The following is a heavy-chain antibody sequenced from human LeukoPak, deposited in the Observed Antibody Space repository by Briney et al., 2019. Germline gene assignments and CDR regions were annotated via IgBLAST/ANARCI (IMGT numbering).Heavy chain of an antibody. CDR3: ARALDSSGWYREYYFDY. D-gene: IGHD6-19*01. V-gene: IGHV1-2*02. Sequence: ASVKVSCKASGYIFTGYYMHWVRQAPGQGLEWMGWINPNSGGTNYAQKFQGRVTMTRDTSISTAYMELSRLRSDDTAVYYCARALDSSGWYREYYFDYWGQGTLVTVSS. CDR1: GYIFTGYY. J-gene: IGHJ4*02. CDR2: INPNSGGT.